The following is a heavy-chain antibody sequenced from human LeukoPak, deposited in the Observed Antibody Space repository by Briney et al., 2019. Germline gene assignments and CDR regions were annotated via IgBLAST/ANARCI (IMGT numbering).Heavy chain of an antibody. CDR2: IDNSGGT. Sequence: SETLSLTCSVSGGSISSGPYYWSWIRQHPGKGLEWIGSIDNSGGTFYNPSLESRVTMSLVTSPNQFSLKLASVTAADTAVFYCARRIPSSGWYGYFDHWGQGILVTVSP. CDR1: GGSISSGPYY. CDR3: ARRIPSSGWYGYFDH. V-gene: IGHV4-31*03. J-gene: IGHJ4*02. D-gene: IGHD6-19*01.